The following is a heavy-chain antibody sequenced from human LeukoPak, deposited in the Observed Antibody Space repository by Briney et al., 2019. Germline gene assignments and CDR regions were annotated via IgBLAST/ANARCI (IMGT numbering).Heavy chain of an antibody. D-gene: IGHD3-16*01. CDR2: IYYSGST. J-gene: IGHJ4*02. CDR3: ARVLLRLGESHFDY. Sequence: KPSETLSLTCTVSGGSISSYYWSWIRQPPGKGLEWIGYIYYSGSTNYNPSLKSRVTISVDTSKNQFSLKLSSVTAADTAVYYCARVLLRLGESHFDYWGQGTLVTASS. CDR1: GGSISSYY. V-gene: IGHV4-59*01.